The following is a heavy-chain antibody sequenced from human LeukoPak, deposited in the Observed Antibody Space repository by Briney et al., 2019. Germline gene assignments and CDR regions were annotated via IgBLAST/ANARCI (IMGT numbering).Heavy chain of an antibody. J-gene: IGHJ4*02. CDR3: ARDPPGGDAY. V-gene: IGHV1-69*04. Sequence: SVTVSCRTSGYIFTNYAISWVRQAPGQGLEWMGRIIPILGIANYAQKFQGRVTITADKSTSTAYMELSSLRSEDTAVYYCARDPPGGDAYWGQGTLVTVSS. CDR2: IIPILGIA. D-gene: IGHD1-14*01. CDR1: GYIFTNYA.